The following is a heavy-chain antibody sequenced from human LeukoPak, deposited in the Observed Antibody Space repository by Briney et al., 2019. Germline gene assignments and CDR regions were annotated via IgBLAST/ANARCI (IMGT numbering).Heavy chain of an antibody. CDR3: ARPGYSSGWYGVAGAFDI. J-gene: IGHJ3*02. CDR1: GGSSSGYY. Sequence: PSETLSLTCAVYGGSSSGYYWSWIRQPPGKGLEWIGEINHSGSTNYNPSLKSRVTISVDTSKNQFSLKLSSVTAADTAVYYCARPGYSSGWYGVAGAFDIWGQGTMVTVSS. V-gene: IGHV4-34*01. D-gene: IGHD6-19*01. CDR2: INHSGST.